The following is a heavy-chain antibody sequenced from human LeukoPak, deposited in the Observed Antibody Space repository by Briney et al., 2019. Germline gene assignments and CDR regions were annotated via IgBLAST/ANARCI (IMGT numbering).Heavy chain of an antibody. Sequence: PGRSLRLSCAVSGFTFSNYAMHWVRQAPGKGLEWVAVISFDGSNKYYADSVKGRFTISRDNSKNTLYLQMNSLRAEDTAVYYCARNLASGSMYYYYGMDVWGQGITVTVSS. V-gene: IGHV3-30-3*01. J-gene: IGHJ6*01. D-gene: IGHD2-8*01. CDR1: GFTFSNYA. CDR2: ISFDGSNK. CDR3: ARNLASGSMYYYYGMDV.